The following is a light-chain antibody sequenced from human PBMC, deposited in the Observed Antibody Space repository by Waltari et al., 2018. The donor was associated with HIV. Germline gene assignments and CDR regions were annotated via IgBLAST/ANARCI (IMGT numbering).Light chain of an antibody. CDR1: DVGYYNY. Sequence: DVGYYNYVSWYQQHPGKVPKLVIYDVTSRPSGVSNRFSGSKSGNTASLTISGLRADDEADYYCSSYVGSSTSWLFGGGTKLTV. CDR3: SSYVGSSTSWL. CDR2: DVT. J-gene: IGLJ3*02. V-gene: IGLV2-14*03.